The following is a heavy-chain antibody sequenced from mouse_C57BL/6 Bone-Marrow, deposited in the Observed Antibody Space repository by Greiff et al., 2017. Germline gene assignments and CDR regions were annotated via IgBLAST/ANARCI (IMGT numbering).Heavy chain of an antibody. V-gene: IGHV1-69*01. Sequence: VQLQQPGAELVMPGASVKLSCKASGYTFTSYWMHWVKQRPGRSLEWIGEIDPSDSYTNYNQKFKGKSTLTVDKSSSTAYMQLSSLTSEDSAVYYCAREVYLGYFDVWGTGTTVTVSS. CDR1: GYTFTSYW. CDR2: IDPSDSYT. D-gene: IGHD1-1*01. CDR3: AREVYLGYFDV. J-gene: IGHJ1*03.